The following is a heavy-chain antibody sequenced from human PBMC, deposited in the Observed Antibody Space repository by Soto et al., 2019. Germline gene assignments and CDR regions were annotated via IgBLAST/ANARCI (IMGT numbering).Heavy chain of an antibody. CDR1: VDTFTRYG. V-gene: IGHV1-18*01. J-gene: IGHJ6*02. CDR3: ARGGPTSADHYYGMDV. CDR2: ISSSNGNV. Sequence: QVQLVQSGAEVKKPGASVKVSCEASVDTFTRYGINWVRQAPGQGLEWMGWISSSNGNVEYAQNVQGRVIMTTDTPTSTAYMELRSLRSDDTAVYYCARGGPTSADHYYGMDVWGQGTTVTVSS. D-gene: IGHD3-10*01.